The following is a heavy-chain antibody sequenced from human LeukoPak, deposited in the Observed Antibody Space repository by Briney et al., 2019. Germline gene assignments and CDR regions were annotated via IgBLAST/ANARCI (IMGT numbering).Heavy chain of an antibody. CDR2: ISYDGSNK. CDR3: AKEYCSNSVCHSLDY. CDR1: GFTFSSYA. J-gene: IGHJ4*02. V-gene: IGHV3-30*18. Sequence: GGSLRLSCAASGFTFSSYAMSWVRQAPGKGLEWVAVISYDGSNKYYADSVKGRFTFSRDNSKNTLYLQMNSLRAEDTAVYYCAKEYCSNSVCHSLDYWGQGTLVTVSS. D-gene: IGHD2-8*01.